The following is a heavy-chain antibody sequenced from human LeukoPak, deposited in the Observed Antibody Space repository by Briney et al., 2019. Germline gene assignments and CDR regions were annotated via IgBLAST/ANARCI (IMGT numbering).Heavy chain of an antibody. D-gene: IGHD1-7*01. Sequence: RGSLTLSCAASGFTLSSFAMNWIRQTPGKGLEWVSAISGSGGSTFYADSVRGRFTISRDNSKNTLYLQMNSLRAEDTAVYYCVKRTVNYPFDFWGQGTLLTVSS. CDR2: ISGSGGST. V-gene: IGHV3-23*01. J-gene: IGHJ4*02. CDR3: VKRTVNYPFDF. CDR1: GFTLSSFA.